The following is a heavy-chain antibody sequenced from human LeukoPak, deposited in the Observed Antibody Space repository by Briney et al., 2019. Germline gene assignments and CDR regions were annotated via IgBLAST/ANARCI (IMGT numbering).Heavy chain of an antibody. Sequence: GGSLRLSCAASGFTFGSYAMSWVRQAPGKGLEWVSAISGSGGSTYYADSVKGRFTISRDNSKNTLYLQMNSLRAEDTAVYYCAKARGYYDILTGYYITAFDYWGQGTLVTVSS. CDR3: AKARGYYDILTGYYITAFDY. CDR2: ISGSGGST. CDR1: GFTFGSYA. D-gene: IGHD3-9*01. V-gene: IGHV3-23*01. J-gene: IGHJ4*02.